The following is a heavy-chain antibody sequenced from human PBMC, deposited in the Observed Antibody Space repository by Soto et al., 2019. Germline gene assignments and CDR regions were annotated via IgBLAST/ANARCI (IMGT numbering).Heavy chain of an antibody. V-gene: IGHV1-18*01. D-gene: IGHD3-10*01. J-gene: IGHJ4*02. CDR3: ARGSGSFLSYYFDY. Sequence: GASVKVSCKASGYTFTSYGISWVRQAPGQGLEWMGWISAYNGNTNYAQKLQGRVTITADESTSTAYMELSSLRSEDTAVYYCARGSGSFLSYYFDYWGQGTLVTVSS. CDR2: ISAYNGNT. CDR1: GYTFTSYG.